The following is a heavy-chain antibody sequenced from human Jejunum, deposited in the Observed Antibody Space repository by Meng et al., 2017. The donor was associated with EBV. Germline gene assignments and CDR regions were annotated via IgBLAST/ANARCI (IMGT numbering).Heavy chain of an antibody. CDR3: ARDQNGSYFAY. J-gene: IGHJ4*02. D-gene: IGHD1-26*01. CDR1: GGAVSSGGYY. CDR2: IYNSEST. V-gene: IGHV4-61*08. Sequence: QVQLQESGPGLVKPSGTLSLTCTVSGGAVSSGGYYWSWIRQPPGKGLEWIGYIYNSESTNYKSSLKSRVTISADTSKNQFSLRLSSVTAADTAVYYCARDQNGSYFAYWGQGTLVTV.